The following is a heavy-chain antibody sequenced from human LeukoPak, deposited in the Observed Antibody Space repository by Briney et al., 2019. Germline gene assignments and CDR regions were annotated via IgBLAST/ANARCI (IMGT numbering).Heavy chain of an antibody. D-gene: IGHD6-6*01. CDR1: GVSINSFY. CDR3: ARENWRSKSIDFDS. CDR2: IYSSGST. V-gene: IGHV4-4*07. Sequence: PSETLSLTCTGSGVSINSFYWTWIRQPAGKGLEWIGRIYSSGSTNFNPSLKSRVTMSVDTPKNQFSLRLSSVTAADTAAYFCARENWRSKSIDFDSWGQGTLVTVSS. J-gene: IGHJ4*02.